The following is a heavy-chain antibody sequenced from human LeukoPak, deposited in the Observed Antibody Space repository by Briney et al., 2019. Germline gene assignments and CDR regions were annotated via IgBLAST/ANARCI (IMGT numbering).Heavy chain of an antibody. D-gene: IGHD3-10*01. CDR1: GGSISSYY. CDR3: ARDELSDYYGSGSYVY. Sequence: PSETLSLTCIVSGGSISSYYWSWIRQPPGKGLEWIGYIYYGGSTNYNPSLKSRVTISVDTSKNQFSLKLSSVTAADTAVYYCARDELSDYYGSGSYVYWGQGTLVTVSS. V-gene: IGHV4-59*01. CDR2: IYYGGST. J-gene: IGHJ4*02.